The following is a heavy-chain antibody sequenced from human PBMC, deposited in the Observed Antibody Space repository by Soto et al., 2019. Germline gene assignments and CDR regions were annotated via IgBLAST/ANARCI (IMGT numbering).Heavy chain of an antibody. CDR3: ARLGPLLIWFGEPIYGMDV. Sequence: SETLCLTCTVSGGSISSSSYYWGWIRQPPGKGLEWIGSIYYSGSTYYNPSLKSRVTISVDTSKNQFSLRLSSVTAADTAVYYCARLGPLLIWFGEPIYGMDVWGQGTTVT. CDR2: IYYSGST. J-gene: IGHJ6*02. D-gene: IGHD3-10*01. V-gene: IGHV4-39*01. CDR1: GGSISSSSYY.